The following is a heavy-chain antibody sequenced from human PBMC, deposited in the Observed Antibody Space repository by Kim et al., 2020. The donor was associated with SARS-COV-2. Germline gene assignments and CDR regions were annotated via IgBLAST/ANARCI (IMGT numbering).Heavy chain of an antibody. J-gene: IGHJ4*02. Sequence: SETLSLTCAVYGGSFSGYYWSWIRQPPGKGLEWIGEINHSGSTNYNPSLKSRVTISVDTSKNQFSLKLSSVTAADTAVYYCARGRYGGLFDYWGQGTLVT. CDR3: ARGRYGGLFDY. D-gene: IGHD4-17*01. V-gene: IGHV4-34*01. CDR1: GGSFSGYY. CDR2: INHSGST.